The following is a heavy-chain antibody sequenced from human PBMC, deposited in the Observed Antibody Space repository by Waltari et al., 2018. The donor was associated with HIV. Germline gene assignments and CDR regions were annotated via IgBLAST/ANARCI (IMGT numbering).Heavy chain of an antibody. CDR3: ARCQYYSMDV. Sequence: EVQLVESGGGLVQPGGSLRLSCSASGFTFSSYWMHWVRQAPGKGLVWFPGMKRYGSTRRYSDSVKGRFTSARDNAKNTLYLQMNSLRAEDTALYYCARCQYYSMDVWGQGTTVTVSS. CDR2: MKRYGSTR. J-gene: IGHJ6*02. V-gene: IGHV3-74*01. CDR1: GFTFSSYW. D-gene: IGHD3-10*01.